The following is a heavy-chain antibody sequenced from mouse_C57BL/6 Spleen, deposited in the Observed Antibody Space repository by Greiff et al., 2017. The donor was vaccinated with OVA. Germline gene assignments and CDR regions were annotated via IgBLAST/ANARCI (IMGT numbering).Heavy chain of an antibody. V-gene: IGHV14-4*01. CDR1: GFNIKDDY. D-gene: IGHD2-1*01. CDR2: IDPENGDT. J-gene: IGHJ2*01. Sequence: EVQLVESGAELVRPGASVKLSCTASGFNIKDDYMHWVKQRPEQGLEWIGWIDPENGDTEYASKFQGKATITADTSSNTAYLQLSSLTSEDTAVYYCTTGNYGYWGQGTTLTVSS. CDR3: TTGNYGY.